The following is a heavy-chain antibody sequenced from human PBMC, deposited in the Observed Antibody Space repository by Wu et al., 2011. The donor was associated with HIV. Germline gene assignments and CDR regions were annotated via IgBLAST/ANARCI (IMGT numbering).Heavy chain of an antibody. Sequence: QVQLVQSGAEVKKPGSSVKVSCKASGGTFSSYSIIWVRQAPGQGLEWMGGIIPIFGTANYAQKFQGRVTITADKSTSTAYMELSSLRSEDTALYYCARVWAMVRGVTPDYWGQGTLVTVSS. CDR3: ARVWAMVRGVTPDY. V-gene: IGHV1-69*14. CDR2: IIPIFGTA. CDR1: GGTFSSYS. J-gene: IGHJ4*02. D-gene: IGHD3-10*01.